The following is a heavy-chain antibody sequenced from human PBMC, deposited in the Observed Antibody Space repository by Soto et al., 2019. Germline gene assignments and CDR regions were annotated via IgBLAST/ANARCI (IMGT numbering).Heavy chain of an antibody. D-gene: IGHD5-18*01. V-gene: IGHV3-21*01. CDR3: AREDTAMVTRVLDY. CDR1: GFTFSGYS. Sequence: GGSLRLSCAASGFTFSGYSMNWVRQAPGKGLEWVSSISSSSSYIYYADSVKGRFTISRDNAKNSLYLQMNSLRAEDTAVYYCAREDTAMVTRVLDYWGQGTLVTVSS. J-gene: IGHJ4*02. CDR2: ISSSSSYI.